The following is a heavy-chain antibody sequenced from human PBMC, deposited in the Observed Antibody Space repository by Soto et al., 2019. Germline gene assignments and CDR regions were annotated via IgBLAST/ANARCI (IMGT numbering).Heavy chain of an antibody. CDR1: RGTFSSYA. CDR2: IIPLSGKP. D-gene: IGHD2-8*01. J-gene: IGHJ5*01. CDR3: ARDHVYGKGFDS. Sequence: QVQLVQSGAEVKKPGSSVKVSCKASRGTFSSYAINWVRQAPGQGLEWMGGIIPLSGKPNYSQKFQGRVTITADESTSTAYMELSSLRSEDTAVYYCARDHVYGKGFDSWGQGSLVTVSS. V-gene: IGHV1-69*01.